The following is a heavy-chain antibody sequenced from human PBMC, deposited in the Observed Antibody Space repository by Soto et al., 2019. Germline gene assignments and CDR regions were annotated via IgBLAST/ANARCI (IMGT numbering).Heavy chain of an antibody. D-gene: IGHD3-3*01. CDR3: AHSRNYDFWSGYSNFDY. CDR1: GFSLSTSGVG. Sequence: QITLKESGPTLGKPTQTLTLTCTFSGFSLSTSGVGVGWIRQPPGKALEWLALIYWDDDKRYSPSLKSRLTITKDTSKNQVVLTMTNMYPVDTATYYCAHSRNYDFWSGYSNFDYWGQGTLVTVSS. CDR2: IYWDDDK. J-gene: IGHJ4*02. V-gene: IGHV2-5*02.